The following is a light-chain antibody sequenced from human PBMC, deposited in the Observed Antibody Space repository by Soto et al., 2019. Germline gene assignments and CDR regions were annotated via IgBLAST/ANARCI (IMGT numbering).Light chain of an antibody. V-gene: IGLV2-14*01. CDR2: DVS. CDR1: SSDVGAYNY. CDR3: SSYTSSSTPYV. Sequence: QSALTQPASVSGSPGQSITISCTGTSSDVGAYNYVSWYQQHPGTAPKLMIYDVSNRPSGVSNRFSGSKYGNTASLTISGLQAEVEADYYCSSYTSSSTPYVFGSGTKLTVL. J-gene: IGLJ1*01.